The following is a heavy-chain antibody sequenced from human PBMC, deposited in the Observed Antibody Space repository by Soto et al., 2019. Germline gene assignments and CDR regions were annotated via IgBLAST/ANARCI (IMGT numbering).Heavy chain of an antibody. Sequence: SETLSLSCTVSGGSISSSSYYWGWIRQPPGKGLEWIGSIYYSGSTYYNPSLKSRVTISVDTSKNQFSLKLSSVTAADTAVYYCASPYSSSWYSLYHYGMAVWGQGTTVTVSS. CDR3: ASPYSSSWYSLYHYGMAV. V-gene: IGHV4-39*01. J-gene: IGHJ6*02. D-gene: IGHD6-13*01. CDR2: IYYSGST. CDR1: GGSISSSSYY.